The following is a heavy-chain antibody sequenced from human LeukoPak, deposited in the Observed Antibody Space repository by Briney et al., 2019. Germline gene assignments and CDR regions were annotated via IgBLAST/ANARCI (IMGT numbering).Heavy chain of an antibody. J-gene: IGHJ4*02. D-gene: IGHD2-15*01. CDR2: IKQDGSEK. Sequence: PGGSLRLSCAASGFTFSSYWMSWVRQAPGKGLEWVANIKQDGSEKYYVDSVKGRFTISRDNAKNSLYLQMNSLTAGDTAVYYCVRDICNAGRCYLELENWGQGTLVTVAS. V-gene: IGHV3-7*01. CDR1: GFTFSSYW. CDR3: VRDICNAGRCYLELEN.